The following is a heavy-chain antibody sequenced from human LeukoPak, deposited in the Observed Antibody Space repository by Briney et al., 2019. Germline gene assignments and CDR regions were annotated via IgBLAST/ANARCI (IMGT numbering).Heavy chain of an antibody. CDR1: EFTFTTYG. V-gene: IGHV3-33*01. D-gene: IGHD1-1*01. Sequence: GGSLRLSCAASEFTFTTYGMHWVRQAPGKGLEWVAFIYYDGSNIYYADYVKGRFTISRDISKNTLYLQMDSLRAEDTAIYYCARDWKTDSFDYWGQGTLVTVSS. CDR2: IYYDGSNI. J-gene: IGHJ4*02. CDR3: ARDWKTDSFDY.